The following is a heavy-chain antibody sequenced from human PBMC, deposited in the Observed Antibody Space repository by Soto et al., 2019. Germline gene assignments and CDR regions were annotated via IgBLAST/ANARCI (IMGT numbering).Heavy chain of an antibody. CDR3: ARDHHSSRPYYFDY. CDR2: INAGDGST. Sequence: XSVKVSCKAAVYSFTSYSMHWVRQAPGQSLEWMGWINAGDGSTKYSPKFQARVTITRDTSASTVYLELTSLTSGDRAVYFCARDHHSSRPYYFDYWGPGTQVTVSS. V-gene: IGHV1-3*01. J-gene: IGHJ4*02. CDR1: VYSFTSYS. D-gene: IGHD6-19*01.